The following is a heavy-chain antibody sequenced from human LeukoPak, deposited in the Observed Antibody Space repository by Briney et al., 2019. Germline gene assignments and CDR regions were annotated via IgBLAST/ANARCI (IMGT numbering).Heavy chain of an antibody. Sequence: ASVKVSCKASGYSFSSFGVSGVRQAPGQGLEWMGWISAYNGNTDYAQSLQGRVTMTTDTSTSTAYMELRSLRSDDTAVYYCARDRGGGWFVYWGQGTLVTVSS. CDR1: GYSFSSFG. CDR3: ARDRGGGWFVY. J-gene: IGHJ5*01. V-gene: IGHV1-18*01. D-gene: IGHD4-23*01. CDR2: ISAYNGNT.